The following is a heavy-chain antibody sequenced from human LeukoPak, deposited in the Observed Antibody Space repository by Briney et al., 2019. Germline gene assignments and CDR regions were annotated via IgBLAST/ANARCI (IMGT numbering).Heavy chain of an antibody. V-gene: IGHV2-70*04. Sequence: ESGPTLVNPTQTLTLTCTFSGFSLSTSGMRVGWIRQPPGKALEWLARIDWDDDKFYSTSLKTRLTISKDTSKNQVVLTMTNMDPVDTATYYCARLRTNYYDSSGYYEDYYFDYWGQGTLVTVSS. D-gene: IGHD3-22*01. CDR2: IDWDDDK. J-gene: IGHJ4*02. CDR3: ARLRTNYYDSSGYYEDYYFDY. CDR1: GFSLSTSGMR.